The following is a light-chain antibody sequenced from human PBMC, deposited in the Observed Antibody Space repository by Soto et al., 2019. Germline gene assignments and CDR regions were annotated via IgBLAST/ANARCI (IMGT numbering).Light chain of an antibody. J-gene: IGKJ4*01. CDR1: QSVLYSSNNKNY. CDR3: QQYYSTPQGLT. Sequence: DIVMTQSPDSLAVSLSERATINCKSSQSVLYSSNNKNYLAWYQQKPGQPLKLLIYWASTRESGVPDRFSGSGSGTDFTLTISSLQAEDVSVYYCQQYYSTPQGLTFGGWTKV. CDR2: WAS. V-gene: IGKV4-1*01.